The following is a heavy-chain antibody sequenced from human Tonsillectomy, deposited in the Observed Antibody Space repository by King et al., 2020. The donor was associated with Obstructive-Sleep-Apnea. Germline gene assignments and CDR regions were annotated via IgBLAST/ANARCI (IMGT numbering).Heavy chain of an antibody. D-gene: IGHD3-16*02. V-gene: IGHV4-39*07. CDR2: IYYSGST. J-gene: IGHJ4*02. Sequence: QLQESGPGLVKPSETLSLTCTVSGGSISSGSSYWGWIRQPPGKGLEWIGSIYYSGSTYYNPSLNGRVTISVDTSTNQFSPKLNSVTAADTAVHYCGRAPQGLRLGELSRTFYFDYWGQGTLVTVSS. CDR1: GGSISSGSSY. CDR3: GRAPQGLRLGELSRTFYFDY.